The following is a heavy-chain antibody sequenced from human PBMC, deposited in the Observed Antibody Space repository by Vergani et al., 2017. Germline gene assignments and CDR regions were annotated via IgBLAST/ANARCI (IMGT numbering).Heavy chain of an antibody. CDR3: AADSPSGNFPDF. CDR1: GGTFNNYT. CDR2: IIPIHGIT. D-gene: IGHD4-23*01. J-gene: IGHJ4*02. Sequence: QVQMVQSGAEVKKPGSSVKVSCKASGGTFNNYTITWVRQAPGQGLEWMGRIIPIHGITDYAQKFRGRVTIIADTSTSTAYMDLSSLRFDDTAVYYCAADSPSGNFPDFWGQGTLVTVS. V-gene: IGHV1-69*02.